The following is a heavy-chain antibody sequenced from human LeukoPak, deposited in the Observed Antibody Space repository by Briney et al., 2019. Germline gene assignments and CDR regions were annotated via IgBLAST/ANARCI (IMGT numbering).Heavy chain of an antibody. CDR1: GFTFGSYS. CDR3: AREMGIVGA. CDR2: ISSSSSTI. Sequence: PGGSLRLSXAASGFTFGSYSMNWVRQAPGKGLEWVSYISSSSSTIYYADSVEGRFTISRDNAKNLLYLQMNSLRAEDTAVYYCAREMGIVGAWGQGTLVTVSS. V-gene: IGHV3-48*01. D-gene: IGHD1-26*01. J-gene: IGHJ4*02.